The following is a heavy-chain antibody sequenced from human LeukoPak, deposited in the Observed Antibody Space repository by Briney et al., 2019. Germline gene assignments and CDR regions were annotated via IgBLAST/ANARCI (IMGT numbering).Heavy chain of an antibody. D-gene: IGHD6-13*01. Sequence: ASVKVSCKVSGYTLTELSMHWVRQAPGKGLEWMGGFDPEDGETIYAQKFQGRVTMTEDTSTDTAYMELSSLRSEDTAVYYCARDKRAAAWFDPWGQGTLVTVSS. CDR2: FDPEDGET. J-gene: IGHJ5*02. V-gene: IGHV1-24*01. CDR1: GYTLTELS. CDR3: ARDKRAAAWFDP.